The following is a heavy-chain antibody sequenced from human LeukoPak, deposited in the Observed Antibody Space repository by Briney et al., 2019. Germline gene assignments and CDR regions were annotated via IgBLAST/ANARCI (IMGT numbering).Heavy chain of an antibody. D-gene: IGHD3-3*01. V-gene: IGHV4-61*02. Sequence: SETLSLTCTASGGSISSGNYYWSCIRQPAGKGLEWFGRLYTSGNTNYNPSLKSRITLSIDTSKNQISLRLSSVPAADTDVYYCARDSFDFWSGFSLYYMDVWGKGTTVTVSS. CDR3: ARDSFDFWSGFSLYYMDV. CDR2: LYTSGNT. J-gene: IGHJ6*03. CDR1: GGSISSGNYY.